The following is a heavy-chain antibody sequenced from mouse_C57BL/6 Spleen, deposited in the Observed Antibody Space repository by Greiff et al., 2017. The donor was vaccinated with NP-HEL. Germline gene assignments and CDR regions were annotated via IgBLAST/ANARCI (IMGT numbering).Heavy chain of an antibody. J-gene: IGHJ4*01. CDR2: ISYDGSN. CDR3: ASYYSNPYAMDD. CDR1: GYSITSGYY. V-gene: IGHV3-6*01. Sequence: ESGPGLVKPSQSLSLTCSVTGYSITSGYYWNWIRQFPGNKLELMGYISYDGSNNYNPSLKNRISITRDTSKNQFFLKLNSVTTEDTATYYCASYYSNPYAMDDWGQGTSVTVSS. D-gene: IGHD2-5*01.